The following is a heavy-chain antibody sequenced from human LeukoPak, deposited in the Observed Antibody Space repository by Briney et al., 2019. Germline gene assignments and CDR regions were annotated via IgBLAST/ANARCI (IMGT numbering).Heavy chain of an antibody. J-gene: IGHJ1*01. CDR2: ISGSGGST. CDR1: GFTFGSYA. D-gene: IGHD4-23*01. V-gene: IGHV3-23*01. CDR3: AKDRRSSGNSLLPEH. Sequence: GGSLRLSCAASGFTFGSYAMSWVRQAPGKGLEWVSGISGSGGSTYYADSVKGRFTISRDNSKNTLYLQMNSLRAEDTAVYYCAKDRRSSGNSLLPEHWGQGSLVTVSS.